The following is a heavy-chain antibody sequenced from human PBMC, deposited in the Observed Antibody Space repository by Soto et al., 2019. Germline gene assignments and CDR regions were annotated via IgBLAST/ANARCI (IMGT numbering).Heavy chain of an antibody. CDR2: MNPNSGNT. CDR3: ATASPYGSGSYPYYYYYMDV. Sequence: ASVKVSCKASGYTFTSYDINWVRQATGQGLEWMGWMNPNSGNTGYAQKFQGRVTMTRNTSISTAYMELSSLRSEDTAEYYCATASPYGSGSYPYYYYYMDVWGKGTTVTVSS. J-gene: IGHJ6*03. V-gene: IGHV1-8*01. CDR1: GYTFTSYD. D-gene: IGHD3-10*01.